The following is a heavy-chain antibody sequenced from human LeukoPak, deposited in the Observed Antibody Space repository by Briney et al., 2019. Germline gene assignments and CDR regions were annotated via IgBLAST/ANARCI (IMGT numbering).Heavy chain of an antibody. D-gene: IGHD6-19*01. CDR3: ARESESSGWYDY. Sequence: TGGSLRLSCAAPGXMFHDYAIHWVRQAPGKGLERVSLISGDGGSTFYADSVKGRLTISRDNSKNSLYLQMNSLRSDDTALYYCARESESSGWYDYWGQGTLVTVSS. V-gene: IGHV3-43*02. CDR2: ISGDGGST. J-gene: IGHJ4*02. CDR1: GXMFHDYA.